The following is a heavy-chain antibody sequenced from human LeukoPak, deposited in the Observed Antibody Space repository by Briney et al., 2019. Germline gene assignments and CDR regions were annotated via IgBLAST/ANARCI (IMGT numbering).Heavy chain of an antibody. D-gene: IGHD5-24*01. V-gene: IGHV1-69*13. CDR3: ARLGGEGATIGY. Sequence: SVKVSCKASGGTFSSYAISWVRQAPGQGLEWMGGIIPIFGTANYAQKFQGRVTITADESTSTAYMELSSLRSEDTAVYYCARLGGEGATIGYWGQGTLVTVSS. J-gene: IGHJ4*02. CDR2: IIPIFGTA. CDR1: GGTFSSYA.